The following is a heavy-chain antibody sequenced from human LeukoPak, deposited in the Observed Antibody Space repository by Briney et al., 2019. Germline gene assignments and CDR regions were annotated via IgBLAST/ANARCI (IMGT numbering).Heavy chain of an antibody. D-gene: IGHD1-26*01. J-gene: IGHJ6*03. V-gene: IGHV4-4*07. CDR1: GGSINGYY. CDR3: ARGGAHQPDHSHFYQFMDV. Sequence: SETLSLTCTVSGGSINGYYWSWIRQPAGKGLEWIGRVYTSGDTNYISSLKSRVTVSVDTSRNQFSLKLTSVTAADTAVYYCARGGAHQPDHSHFYQFMDVWGKGTTVTVSS. CDR2: VYTSGDT.